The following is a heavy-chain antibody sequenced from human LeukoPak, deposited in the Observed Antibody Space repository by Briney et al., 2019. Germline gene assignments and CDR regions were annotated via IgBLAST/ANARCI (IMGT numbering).Heavy chain of an antibody. CDR3: ARAGYYNFWSGSYREIQEWFDS. V-gene: IGHV4-61*02. D-gene: IGHD3-3*01. J-gene: IGHJ5*01. Sequence: SQTLSLTCTVSGGSISSGSYYWSWIRQPAGKGLEWIGRIYTSGSTNYNPSLKSRATITADTTTNQFPLRLSSVSAAVTAMYSCARAGYYNFWSGSYREIQEWFDSWGQGTLVTVSS. CDR1: GGSISSGSYY. CDR2: IYTSGST.